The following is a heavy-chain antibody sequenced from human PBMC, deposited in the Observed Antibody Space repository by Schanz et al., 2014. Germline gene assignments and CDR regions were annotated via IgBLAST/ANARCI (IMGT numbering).Heavy chain of an antibody. J-gene: IGHJ4*02. Sequence: QVQLVQSGAEVKKPGASVKVSCKASGYTFTSYSMHWVRQAPGQGLEWMGMINPSGGSTTYAQKFQGRVTMTRDTSTITVYMELSSLRSEDTAVYYCARDGVDAAAGGNYWGQGTLXTVSS. CDR1: GYTFTSYS. CDR2: INPSGGST. D-gene: IGHD6-13*01. V-gene: IGHV1-46*03. CDR3: ARDGVDAAAGGNY.